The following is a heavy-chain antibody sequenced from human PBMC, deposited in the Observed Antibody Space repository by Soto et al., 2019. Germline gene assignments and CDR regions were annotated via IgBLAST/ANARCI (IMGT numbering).Heavy chain of an antibody. CDR2: ISSSSNYK. D-gene: IGHD6-6*01. Sequence: VHLVESGGGLVRPGGSLRLSCAASGFTFSSYAMNWVRQAPGKGLEWVSSISSSSNYKNYADSVKGRFTISRDNAKNSLYLQMNSLRAEDTAVYYCARDPPSIAVRRDFDYWGQGTLVTVSS. CDR1: GFTFSSYA. V-gene: IGHV3-21*01. J-gene: IGHJ4*02. CDR3: ARDPPSIAVRRDFDY.